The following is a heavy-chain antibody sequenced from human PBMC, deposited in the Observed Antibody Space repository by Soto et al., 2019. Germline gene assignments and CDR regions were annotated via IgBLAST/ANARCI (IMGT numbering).Heavy chain of an antibody. CDR3: ARDAIYDYGDYGLE. CDR2: INPNSGGT. Sequence: ASVKVSCKASGYTFTGYYMHWVRQAPGQGLEWMGWINPNSGGTNYAQKFQGWVTMTRDTSISTAYMELSRLRSDDTAVYYCARDAIYDYGDYGLEWGQGTLVTVSS. CDR1: GYTFTGYY. D-gene: IGHD4-17*01. V-gene: IGHV1-2*04. J-gene: IGHJ4*02.